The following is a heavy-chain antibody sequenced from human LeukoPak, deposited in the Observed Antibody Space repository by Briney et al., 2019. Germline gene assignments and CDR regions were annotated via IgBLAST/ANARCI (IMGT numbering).Heavy chain of an antibody. V-gene: IGHV1-8*01. Sequence: ASVKVSCKASGYTLTSYDINWVRQATGQGLEWMGWMNPNSGNTGYAQKFQGRVTMTRNTSISTAYMELSSLRSEDTAVYYCARGANSSSWYRRGWFDPWGQGTLVTVSS. D-gene: IGHD6-13*01. CDR3: ARGANSSSWYRRGWFDP. CDR2: MNPNSGNT. J-gene: IGHJ5*02. CDR1: GYTLTSYD.